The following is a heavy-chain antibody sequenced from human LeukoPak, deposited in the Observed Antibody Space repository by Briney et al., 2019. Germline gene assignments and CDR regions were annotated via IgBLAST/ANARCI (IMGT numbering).Heavy chain of an antibody. D-gene: IGHD3-22*01. J-gene: IGHJ4*02. CDR2: IYYSGST. Sequence: PSETLSLTCTVPGGSISSYYWSWIRQPPGKGLEWIGYIYYSGSTNYNPSLKSRVTISVDTSKNQFSLKLSSVTAADTAVYYCATYYYDSSGYYYRYWGQGTLVTVSS. CDR1: GGSISSYY. V-gene: IGHV4-59*01. CDR3: ATYYYDSSGYYYRY.